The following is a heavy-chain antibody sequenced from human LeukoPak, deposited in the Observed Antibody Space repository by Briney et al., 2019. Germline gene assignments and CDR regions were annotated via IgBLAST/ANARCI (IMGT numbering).Heavy chain of an antibody. J-gene: IGHJ4*02. CDR1: GGSISSSSYY. Sequence: PSETLSLTCTVSGGSISSSSYYWGWIRQPPGKGLEWIGYIYYSGSTNYNPSLKSRVTISVDTSKNQFSLKLSSVTAADTAVYYCARKGGYFDYWGQGTLVTVSS. D-gene: IGHD3-22*01. CDR2: IYYSGST. CDR3: ARKGGYFDY. V-gene: IGHV4-61*05.